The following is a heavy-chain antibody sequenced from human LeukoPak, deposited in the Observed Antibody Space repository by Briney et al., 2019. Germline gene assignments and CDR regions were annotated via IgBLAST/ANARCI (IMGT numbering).Heavy chain of an antibody. V-gene: IGHV1-18*01. CDR1: GYTFSNYG. CDR2: TNTYNSNI. D-gene: IGHD3-22*01. CDR3: ARVGDTSGYPRWLAY. Sequence: GASVKVSCKASGYTFSNYGISWVRQAPGQGLEWMGWTNTYNSNIKYAEKFQDRVTMTTDTSTSTAYMELRSLRSDDTAVYYCARVGDTSGYPRWLAYWGQGTLVTVSS. J-gene: IGHJ4*02.